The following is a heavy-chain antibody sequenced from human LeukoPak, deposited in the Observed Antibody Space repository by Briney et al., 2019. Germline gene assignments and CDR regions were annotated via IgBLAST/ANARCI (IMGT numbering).Heavy chain of an antibody. CDR3: ARDPHSGYGRN. Sequence: PSETLSLTCTVSGGSISSHYWSWIRQPPGKGLEWIGYIYYSGSTNYNPSLKSRVTISVDTSKNQFSLKLSSVTAADTAVYYCARDPHSGYGRNWGQGTLVTVSS. CDR1: GGSISSHY. V-gene: IGHV4-59*11. CDR2: IYYSGST. D-gene: IGHD5-12*01. J-gene: IGHJ4*02.